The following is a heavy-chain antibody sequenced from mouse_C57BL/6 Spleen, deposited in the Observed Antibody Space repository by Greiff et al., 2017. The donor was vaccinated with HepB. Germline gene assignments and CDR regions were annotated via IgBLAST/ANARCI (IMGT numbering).Heavy chain of an antibody. CDR1: GFTFSSYA. CDR3: ARDRDYYGSNDYFDY. J-gene: IGHJ2*01. V-gene: IGHV5-4*01. Sequence: VQLKESGGGLVKPGGSLKLSCAASGFTFSSYAMSWVRQTPEKRLEWVATISDGGSYTYYPDNVKGRFTISRDNAKNNLYLQMSHLKSEDTAMYYCARDRDYYGSNDYFDYWGQGTTLTVSS. D-gene: IGHD1-1*01. CDR2: ISDGGSYT.